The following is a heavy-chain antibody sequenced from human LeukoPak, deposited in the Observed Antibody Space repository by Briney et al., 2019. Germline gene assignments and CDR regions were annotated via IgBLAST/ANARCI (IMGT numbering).Heavy chain of an antibody. CDR2: IYYSGST. D-gene: IGHD6-19*01. CDR3: ARVPQYLYSSGWSFVDY. V-gene: IGHV4-39*07. Sequence: PSQTLSLTCTVSGGSISSSSYYWGWIRQPPGKGLEWIGNIYYSGSTYYNPSLKSRVTISVDTSKNQFSLKLSSVTAADTAVYYCARVPQYLYSSGWSFVDYWGQGTLVTVSS. CDR1: GGSISSSSYY. J-gene: IGHJ4*02.